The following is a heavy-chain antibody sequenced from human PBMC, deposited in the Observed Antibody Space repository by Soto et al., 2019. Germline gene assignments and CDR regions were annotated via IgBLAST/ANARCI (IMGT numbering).Heavy chain of an antibody. CDR1: GFTFSSYI. CDR3: SIHYYDSSGTTRGEYFQQ. V-gene: IGHV3-48*02. Sequence: GGSLRLSCAASGFTFSSYIMNWVRQAPGKGLEWVSYISSSSSTIYYADSVKGRFTISRDNAKNSLYLQMNSLRDEDTAVYYCSIHYYDSSGTTRGEYFQQWGQGTMVTV. D-gene: IGHD3-22*01. CDR2: ISSSSSTI. J-gene: IGHJ1*01.